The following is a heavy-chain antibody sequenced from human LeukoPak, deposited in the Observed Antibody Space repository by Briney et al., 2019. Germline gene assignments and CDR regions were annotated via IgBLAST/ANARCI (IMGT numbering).Heavy chain of an antibody. V-gene: IGHV3-20*04. Sequence: PGGSLRLSCAASGFTFDDYGMSWVRHAPGKGLEWVSGINWNGGSTGYADSVKGRFTISRDNAKNSLYLQMNSLRAEDTALYYCARDLGYCSSTSCLNWFDHWGQGTLVTVSS. D-gene: IGHD2-2*01. CDR3: ARDLGYCSSTSCLNWFDH. CDR1: GFTFDDYG. CDR2: INWNGGST. J-gene: IGHJ5*02.